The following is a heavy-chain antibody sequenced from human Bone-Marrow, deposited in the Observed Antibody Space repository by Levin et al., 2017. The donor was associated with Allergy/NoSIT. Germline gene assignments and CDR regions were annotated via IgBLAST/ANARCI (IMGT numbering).Heavy chain of an antibody. CDR3: AKATPTWELYDY. V-gene: IGHV3-23*01. CDR2: ITGGSEYT. CDR1: GFSFSTFA. J-gene: IGHJ4*02. D-gene: IGHD1-26*01. Sequence: ASVKVSCAASGFSFSTFAMSWVRQAPGKGLEWVSAITGGSEYTFYSDSVKGRFTISRDNSKNTLHLQMSGLRGEDTAIYYCAKATPTWELYDYWGQGTLVTVSS.